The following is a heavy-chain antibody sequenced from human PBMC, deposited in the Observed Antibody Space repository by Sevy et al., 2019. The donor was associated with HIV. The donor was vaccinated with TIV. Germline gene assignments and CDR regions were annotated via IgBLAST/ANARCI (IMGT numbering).Heavy chain of an antibody. Sequence: SETLSLTCTVSGGSISSGGYHWSWIRQHPGKGLEWIGYIYYSGSTYYNPSLKSRVIISVDTSKNQFLLKLGSVTAADTAVYYCARVVKKFDSSGYPMNWFDPWGQGTLVTVSS. D-gene: IGHD3-22*01. CDR3: ARVVKKFDSSGYPMNWFDP. CDR2: IYYSGST. CDR1: GGSISSGGYH. J-gene: IGHJ5*02. V-gene: IGHV4-31*03.